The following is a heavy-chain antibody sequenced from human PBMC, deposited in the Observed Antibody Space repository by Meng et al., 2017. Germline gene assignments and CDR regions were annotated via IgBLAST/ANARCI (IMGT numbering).Heavy chain of an antibody. Sequence: GESLKISCAASGFTFSSYSMNWVRQAPGKGLEWVSSISSSSSYIYYADSVKGRFTISRDNAKNSLYLQMNSLRAEDTAVYYCARVMTGAFDIWGQGTMVTVSS. D-gene: IGHD3-16*01. CDR3: ARVMTGAFDI. CDR2: ISSSSSYI. CDR1: GFTFSSYS. J-gene: IGHJ3*02. V-gene: IGHV3-21*01.